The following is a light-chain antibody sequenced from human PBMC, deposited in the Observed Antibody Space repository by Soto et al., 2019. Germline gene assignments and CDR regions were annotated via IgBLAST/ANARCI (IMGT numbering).Light chain of an antibody. V-gene: IGKV3-15*01. CDR1: QSVSDR. CDR3: QQYYSTPWT. Sequence: EIVMTQSPDTLSVSPGERATLSCRASQSVSDRVVWYQQKSGQAPSLLIYAASTRAAGVPARFSGSGSGTEFTLTISSLQAEDVAVYYCQQYYSTPWTFGQGTKVDIK. CDR2: AAS. J-gene: IGKJ1*01.